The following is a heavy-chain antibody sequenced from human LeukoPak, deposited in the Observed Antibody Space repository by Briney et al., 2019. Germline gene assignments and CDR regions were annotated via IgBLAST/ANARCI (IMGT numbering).Heavy chain of an antibody. CDR1: GFTFSNAW. V-gene: IGHV3-15*01. J-gene: IGHJ6*02. Sequence: GGSLGLSCAASGFTFSNAWMSWVRQAPGKGLEWVGRIKSKTDGGTTDYAAPVKGRFTISRDDSKNTLYLQMNSLKTEDTAVYYCTTSSGSYYYYYGMDVWGQGTTVTVSS. D-gene: IGHD1-26*01. CDR2: IKSKTDGGTT. CDR3: TTSSGSYYYYYGMDV.